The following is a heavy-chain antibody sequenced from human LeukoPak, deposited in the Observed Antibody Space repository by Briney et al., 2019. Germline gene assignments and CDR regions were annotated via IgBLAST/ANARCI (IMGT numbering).Heavy chain of an antibody. V-gene: IGHV3-33*06. D-gene: IGHD4-11*01. CDR3: AKDAQRGFDYSNSLDY. CDR2: IWSDASDK. Sequence: GGSLRLSCAASGLTFSHNGMHWVRQAPRTGLAWVAVIWSDASDKYYANSVKGRFTISRDNSKSSLYLQMNSLRAEDTAVYYCAKDAQRGFDYSNSLDYWGQGTRVTVSS. CDR1: GLTFSHNG. J-gene: IGHJ4*02.